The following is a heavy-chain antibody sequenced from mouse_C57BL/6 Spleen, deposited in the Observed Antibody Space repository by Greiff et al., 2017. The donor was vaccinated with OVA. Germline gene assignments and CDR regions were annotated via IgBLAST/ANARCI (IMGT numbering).Heavy chain of an antibody. J-gene: IGHJ3*01. CDR2: IRNKANGYTT. V-gene: IGHV7-3*01. CDR3: ARYDGYSPLFAY. D-gene: IGHD2-3*01. CDR1: GFTFTDYY. Sequence: EVKVVESGGGLVQPGGSLSLSCAASGFTFTDYYMSWVRQPPGKALEWLGFIRNKANGYTTEYSASVKGRFTISRDNSQSILYLLMNALRAEDSATYYCARYDGYSPLFAYWGQGTLVTVSA.